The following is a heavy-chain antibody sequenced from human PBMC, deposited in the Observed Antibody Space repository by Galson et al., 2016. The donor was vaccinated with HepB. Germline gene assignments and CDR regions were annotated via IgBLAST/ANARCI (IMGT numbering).Heavy chain of an antibody. Sequence: SVKVSCKASGYTFTSYVINWVRQAPGQGLEWMGWISGYNGYTNSAQKFQGRVTMTIDTSTSTAYMEMSSLRSDDTAVYYCARDQRGRLTTDKATGYDLDVWGQGTTITVSS. J-gene: IGHJ6*02. CDR3: ARDQRGRLTTDKATGYDLDV. V-gene: IGHV1-18*01. D-gene: IGHD4-11*01. CDR1: GYTFTSYV. CDR2: ISGYNGYT.